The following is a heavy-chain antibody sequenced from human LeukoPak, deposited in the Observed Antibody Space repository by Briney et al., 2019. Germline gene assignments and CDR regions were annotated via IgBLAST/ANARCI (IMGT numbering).Heavy chain of an antibody. V-gene: IGHV4-59*01. CDR2: IYYSGST. J-gene: IGHJ6*02. Sequence: SETLSLTCTVSGGSISSYYWSWIRQPAGKGLEWIGYIYYSGSTNYNPSLKSRVTISVDTSKNQLSLKLSSVTAADTAVYYCARVPGVAVAGNYYYYGMDVWGQGTTVTVSS. CDR3: ARVPGVAVAGNYYYYGMDV. D-gene: IGHD6-19*01. CDR1: GGSISSYY.